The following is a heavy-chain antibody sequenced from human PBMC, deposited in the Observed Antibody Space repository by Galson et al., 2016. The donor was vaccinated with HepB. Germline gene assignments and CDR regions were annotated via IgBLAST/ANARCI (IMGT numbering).Heavy chain of an antibody. D-gene: IGHD1-26*01. V-gene: IGHV3-30*04. CDR2: ISYDEIYT. CDR1: GFTFSSYA. J-gene: IGHJ6*02. Sequence: SLRLSCAASGFTFSSYAMHWVRQTPGKGLEWVAAISYDEIYTHYADSVKGRSTISRDNSKNTLFMQMNSLRPEDTAIYYCARVKWDSGSYGMDVWGQGTTVTVSS. CDR3: ARVKWDSGSYGMDV.